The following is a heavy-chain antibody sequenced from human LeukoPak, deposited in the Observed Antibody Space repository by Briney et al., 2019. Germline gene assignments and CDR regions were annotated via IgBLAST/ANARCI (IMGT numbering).Heavy chain of an antibody. CDR1: GYTLTELS. V-gene: IGHV1-69*05. CDR3: ARDTGLRYFDWLGYFDY. J-gene: IGHJ4*02. CDR2: IIPIFGTA. D-gene: IGHD3-9*01. Sequence: GASVKVSCKVSGYTLTELSMHWVRQAPGQGLEWMGGIIPIFGTANYAQKFQGRVTITTDESTSTAYMELSSLRSEDTAVYYCARDTGLRYFDWLGYFDYWGQGTLVTVSS.